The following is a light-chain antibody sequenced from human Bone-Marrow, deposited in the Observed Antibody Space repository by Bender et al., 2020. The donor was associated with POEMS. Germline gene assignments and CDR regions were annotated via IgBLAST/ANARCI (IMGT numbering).Light chain of an antibody. CDR1: NSDVGSYNL. V-gene: IGLV2-23*02. J-gene: IGLJ2*01. CDR3: CSYAGSKKYVI. CDR2: EVT. Sequence: QSALTQPASVSGSPGQSITISCTGTNSDVGSYNLVSWYQQHPGKAPKLMIYEVTKRPSGISDRFSGSKSGYTASLTLSGLQAEDEAEYYCCSYAGSKKYVIFGGGTKLTVL.